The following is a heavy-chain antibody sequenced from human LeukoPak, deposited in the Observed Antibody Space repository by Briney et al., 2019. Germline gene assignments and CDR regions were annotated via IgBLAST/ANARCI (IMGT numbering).Heavy chain of an antibody. J-gene: IGHJ4*02. CDR2: IYSGGST. D-gene: IGHD3-16*01. Sequence: GGSLRLSCAASGFTVSSNYMSWVRQAPGKGLEWVSIIYSGGSTYYADSVKGRFTISRDNSQNTVYLQMNSLRLEDAAVYYCARDWYGVGGVADYWGQGTLVTVSS. CDR3: ARDWYGVGGVADY. CDR1: GFTVSSNY. V-gene: IGHV3-66*01.